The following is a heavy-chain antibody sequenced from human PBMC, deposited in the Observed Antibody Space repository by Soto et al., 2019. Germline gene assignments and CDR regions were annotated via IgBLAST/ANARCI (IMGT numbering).Heavy chain of an antibody. CDR2: VSGSGGST. CDR1: GFTFSSYA. CDR3: ARRGPGTYFDY. D-gene: IGHD6-13*01. Sequence: EVQLLESGGGLVQPGGSLRLSCAASGFTFSSYAMRWVRQAPGKGLEWVSAVSGSGGSTYYADSVKGRFTISRDNSKNMRYLQMNSLRAEDTAVYYCARRGPGTYFDYWGQGTLVTVSS. J-gene: IGHJ4*02. V-gene: IGHV3-23*01.